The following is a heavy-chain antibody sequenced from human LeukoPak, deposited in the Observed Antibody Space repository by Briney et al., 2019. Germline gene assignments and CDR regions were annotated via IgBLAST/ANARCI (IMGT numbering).Heavy chain of an antibody. D-gene: IGHD3-9*01. V-gene: IGHV4-39*07. CDR1: GGSISSSSYY. J-gene: IGHJ4*03. Sequence: SETLSLTCTVSGGSISSSSYYWGWIRQPPGKGLEWIGSIYYSGSTYYNPSLKSRVTISVDTSKNQFSLKLSSVTAADTAVYYCAREVETGDILTGQYMGSSFDYWGQGIMVTVSS. CDR2: IYYSGST. CDR3: AREVETGDILTGQYMGSSFDY.